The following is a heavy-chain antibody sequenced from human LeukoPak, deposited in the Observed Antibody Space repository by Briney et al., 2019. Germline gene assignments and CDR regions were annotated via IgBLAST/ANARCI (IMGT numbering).Heavy chain of an antibody. CDR1: GDTFTNYG. Sequence: AASVKLSCKASGDTFTNYGITWVRHAHGQGLEWMGWISAYNGDTIYAQKLQGRLTMTTDTSTSTAYLELRSLRSDDSGVYDCASRQGQNYFENWGQGTLVTVSS. CDR2: ISAYNGDT. J-gene: IGHJ4*02. V-gene: IGHV1-18*01. CDR3: ASRQGQNYFEN.